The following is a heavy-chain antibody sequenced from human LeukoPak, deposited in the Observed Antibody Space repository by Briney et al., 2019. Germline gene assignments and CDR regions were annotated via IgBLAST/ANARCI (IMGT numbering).Heavy chain of an antibody. CDR2: IYYSGST. D-gene: IGHD3-3*01. V-gene: IGHV4-59*08. J-gene: IGHJ2*01. Sequence: SETLSLTCTVSGGSISSYYWSWIRQPPGKGLEWIGYIYYSGSTNYNPSLKSRVTISVDTSKNQFSLNLTSLTAADTAVYFCARQKASGVGLSRYWYFDLWGRGALITVSS. CDR3: ARQKASGVGLSRYWYFDL. CDR1: GGSISSYY.